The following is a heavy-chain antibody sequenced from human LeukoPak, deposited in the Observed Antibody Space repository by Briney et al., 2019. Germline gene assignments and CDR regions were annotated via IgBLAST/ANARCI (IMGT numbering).Heavy chain of an antibody. CDR3: ARAGSHWHYVY. CDR1: GFTFSGFS. J-gene: IGHJ4*02. CDR2: IKQDGSER. V-gene: IGHV3-7*01. D-gene: IGHD3-10*01. Sequence: PGGSLRLSCAASGFTFSGFSMSWVRQSPTKGLEWVANIKQDGSERYYVDSVKGRFTISRDNAKKSLSLQMNSLRVEDTAVYFCARAGSHWHYVYWGQGTVVTVSS.